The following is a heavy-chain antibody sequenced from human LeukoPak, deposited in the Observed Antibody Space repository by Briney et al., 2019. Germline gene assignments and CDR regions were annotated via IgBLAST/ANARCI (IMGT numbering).Heavy chain of an antibody. Sequence: SEPLSLPSPVSGGSISSHYCTWIRPPPGKGREWIGYISYSGSANYAPSLKSRVTISVDTSKNQFSLKLTSVTAADTAVYYCARGPSFSGYVNYWGQGTLVTVSS. CDR2: ISYSGSA. CDR3: ARGPSFSGYVNY. D-gene: IGHD5-12*01. J-gene: IGHJ4*02. CDR1: GGSISSHY. V-gene: IGHV4-59*11.